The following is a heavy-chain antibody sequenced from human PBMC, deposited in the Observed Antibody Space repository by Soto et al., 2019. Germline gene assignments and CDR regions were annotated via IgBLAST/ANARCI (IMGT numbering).Heavy chain of an antibody. CDR1: GFTFSNAW. CDR2: IKTKTDGGTT. J-gene: IGHJ4*02. D-gene: IGHD6-19*01. Sequence: EVQLVESGGGLVKPGGSLRLSCAASGFTFSNAWMSWVRQAPGKGLEWVGRIKTKTDGGTTDYAAPVKGRITISRDDSKNTLYLQMHSLKTEDTAVYYCTTSAEQWLFDYWGQGTLVIVSS. V-gene: IGHV3-15*01. CDR3: TTSAEQWLFDY.